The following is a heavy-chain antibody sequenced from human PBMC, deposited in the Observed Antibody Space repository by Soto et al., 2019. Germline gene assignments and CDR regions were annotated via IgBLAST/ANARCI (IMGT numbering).Heavy chain of an antibody. CDR1: GFTFSSYN. CDR3: ARDDHLYGSGSSEKGY. D-gene: IGHD3-10*01. Sequence: PGGSLRLSYAASGFTFSSYNMNWVRQAPGKGLEWVSSISSSSTYIYYADSMKGRFIVSRDNAKNSLYLQMNSLRAEDTAIYYCARDDHLYGSGSSEKGYWGHGTLVTVSS. V-gene: IGHV3-21*01. J-gene: IGHJ4*01. CDR2: ISSSSTYI.